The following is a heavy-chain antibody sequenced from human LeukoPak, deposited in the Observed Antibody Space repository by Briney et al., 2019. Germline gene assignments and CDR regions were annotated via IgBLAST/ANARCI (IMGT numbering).Heavy chain of an antibody. CDR2: IYSGGST. Sequence: PGGSLILSCAASGFTVSSNYMSWVRQAPGKGLEWVSVIYSGGSTYYADSLKGRFTISRDNSKNTLYLQMNSLRAEDTAVYYCARDGAGTDLDGMDVWGQGTTVTVSS. J-gene: IGHJ6*02. V-gene: IGHV3-53*01. D-gene: IGHD1-7*01. CDR3: ARDGAGTDLDGMDV. CDR1: GFTVSSNY.